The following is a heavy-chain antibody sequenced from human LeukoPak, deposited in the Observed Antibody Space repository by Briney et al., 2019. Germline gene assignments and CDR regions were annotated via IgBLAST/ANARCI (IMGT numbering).Heavy chain of an antibody. Sequence: GGSLRLSCAASEFSFSSYWMHWVRQAPGKGLVWVSRISPDGSGASYADSVRGRFTISRDNAKNTLYLQMNSLRAEETAVYYCARDPSGWHSMDYWGQGILVTVSS. CDR3: ARDPSGWHSMDY. V-gene: IGHV3-74*01. CDR1: EFSFSSYW. J-gene: IGHJ4*02. CDR2: ISPDGSGA. D-gene: IGHD6-19*01.